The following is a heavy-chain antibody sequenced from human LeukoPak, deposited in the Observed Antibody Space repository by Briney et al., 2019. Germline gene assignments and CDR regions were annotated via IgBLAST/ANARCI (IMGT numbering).Heavy chain of an antibody. D-gene: IGHD3-10*01. CDR2: IYPGDSDT. J-gene: IGHJ4*02. Sequence: GESLKISCKGSGYSFTSHWIGWVRQMPGKGLEWMGIIYPGDSDTRYSPSFQGQVTISADKSISTAYLQWSSLKASDTAMYYCARTRRHYYGSGGYFDYWGQGTLVTVSS. V-gene: IGHV5-51*01. CDR3: ARTRRHYYGSGGYFDY. CDR1: GYSFTSHW.